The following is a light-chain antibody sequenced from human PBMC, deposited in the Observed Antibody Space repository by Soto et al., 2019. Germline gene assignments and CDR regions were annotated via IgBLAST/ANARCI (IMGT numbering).Light chain of an antibody. J-gene: IGKJ1*01. CDR2: GAS. Sequence: DIPMTQSPSSLSASVGDRVTITCRASQSISSYLNWYQQRPGKAPKVLIYGASSLQSGVPSRFSGSGSGTDFTLTISSLQTEDSATYYCQQSYSSPWTFGQGTKVEIK. CDR1: QSISSY. CDR3: QQSYSSPWT. V-gene: IGKV1-39*01.